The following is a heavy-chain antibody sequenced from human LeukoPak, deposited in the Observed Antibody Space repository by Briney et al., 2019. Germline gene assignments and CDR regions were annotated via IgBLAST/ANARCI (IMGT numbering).Heavy chain of an antibody. V-gene: IGHV3-13*01. Sequence: HPGGSLRLSCAASGFTFSSYDMHWVRQATGKGLEWVSAIGTAGDTYYPGSVKGRFTISRDNAKNSLYLQMNSLRAEDTALYYCANQSPYSYGMDVWGQGTTVTVSS. CDR3: ANQSPYSYGMDV. J-gene: IGHJ6*02. D-gene: IGHD2-21*01. CDR1: GFTFSSYD. CDR2: IGTAGDT.